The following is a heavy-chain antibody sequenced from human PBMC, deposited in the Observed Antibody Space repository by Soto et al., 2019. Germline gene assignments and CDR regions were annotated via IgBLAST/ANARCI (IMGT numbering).Heavy chain of an antibody. J-gene: IGHJ5*02. CDR3: GRDGAVAGYKYNCFDA. CDR1: GGSFSGYY. V-gene: IGHV4-34*01. Sequence: SETLSLTCAVYGGSFSGYYWSWIRQPPGKGLEWIGEINHSGSTNYNPSLKSRVTISLDTSKNHSSHLLSTVTAADKAVEYCGRDGAVAGYKYNCFDAWGQGTLVTVSS. D-gene: IGHD6-19*01. CDR2: INHSGST.